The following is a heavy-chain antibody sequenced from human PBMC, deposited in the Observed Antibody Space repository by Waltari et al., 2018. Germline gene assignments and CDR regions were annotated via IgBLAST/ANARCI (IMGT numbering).Heavy chain of an antibody. CDR3: ARDGGSNWFDP. D-gene: IGHD2-15*01. J-gene: IGHJ5*02. CDR2: VSAYNGNT. Sequence: QVQLVQSGAEVKKPGASVKVSCKASVYTFTSYGISWLRQAPGQGPEWMGWVSAYNGNTNDAQKLKGRVTMTTDTSTSTGYMEMRSLRSDDTAVYYWARDGGSNWFDPWGQGTLVTVSS. V-gene: IGHV1-18*04. CDR1: VYTFTSYG.